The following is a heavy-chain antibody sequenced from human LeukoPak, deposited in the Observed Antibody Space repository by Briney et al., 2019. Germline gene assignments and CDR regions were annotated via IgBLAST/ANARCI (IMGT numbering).Heavy chain of an antibody. CDR3: ARTTGGPDYYYYYMDV. CDR1: GASVSRGSYY. CDR2: IYTSGST. Sequence: SETLSLTCTVSGASVSRGSYYWNWIRQPAGKGLEWIGRIYTSGSTNYNPSLKSRVTISVDTSKNQFSLKLSSVTAADTAVYYCARTTGGPDYYYYYMDVWGKGTTVTISS. D-gene: IGHD4-17*01. J-gene: IGHJ6*03. V-gene: IGHV4-61*02.